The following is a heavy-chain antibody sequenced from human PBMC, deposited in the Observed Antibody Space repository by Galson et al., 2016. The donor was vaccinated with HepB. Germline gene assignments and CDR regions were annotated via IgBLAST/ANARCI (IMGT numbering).Heavy chain of an antibody. J-gene: IGHJ5*02. Sequence: SETLSLTCSVSGASVSSGNFYWTWIRQPPGKGLEWIGYIHSSGSTNYNSPPKTRVTISLHTSKTQFSLKVSSVTAADTAVYHWARNLGSFPENWFDPWGQGTLVTVSS. CDR3: ARNLGSFPENWFDP. D-gene: IGHD2-15*01. V-gene: IGHV4-61*01. CDR1: GASVSSGNFY. CDR2: IHSSGST.